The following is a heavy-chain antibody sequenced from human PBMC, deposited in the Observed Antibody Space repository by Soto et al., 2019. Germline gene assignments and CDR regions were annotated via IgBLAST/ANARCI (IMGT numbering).Heavy chain of an antibody. D-gene: IGHD2-15*01. J-gene: IGHJ4*02. CDR3: AKDYCGSSDY. Sequence: QVQLVESGGGVVQPGRSLRLTCAASGFTFSSYGMHWVRQAPGKGLEWVAVISYDGSNKYYADSVKGRFTISRDNSKNTMYLQVNSMRADDTAVYYWAKDYCGSSDYWGQGTLVTVSS. V-gene: IGHV3-30*18. CDR2: ISYDGSNK. CDR1: GFTFSSYG.